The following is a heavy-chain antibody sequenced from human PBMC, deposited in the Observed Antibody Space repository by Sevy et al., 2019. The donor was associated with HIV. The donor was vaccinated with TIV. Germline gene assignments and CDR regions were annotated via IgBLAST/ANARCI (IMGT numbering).Heavy chain of an antibody. CDR2: ISSSSSYT. D-gene: IGHD2-2*01. CDR1: GFTFSDYY. J-gene: IGHJ6*02. Sequence: GGSLRLSCAASGFTFSDYYMSWIRQAPGKGLEWVSYISSSSSYTNYADSVKGRFTISRDNAKNSLYLQMNSLRAEDTAVYYCAREGRAIVVVPAALPSYYYYYGMDVWGQGTTVTVSS. CDR3: AREGRAIVVVPAALPSYYYYYGMDV. V-gene: IGHV3-11*06.